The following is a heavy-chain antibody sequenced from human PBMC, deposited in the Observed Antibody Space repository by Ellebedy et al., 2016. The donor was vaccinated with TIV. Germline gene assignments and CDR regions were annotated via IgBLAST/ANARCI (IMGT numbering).Heavy chain of an antibody. D-gene: IGHD2-2*01. CDR3: AKARAAAYYYYYGMDV. CDR2: IPYDESDK. J-gene: IGHJ6*02. V-gene: IGHV3-30*18. Sequence: GESLKISXAVSGFTFSAYWMHWVRQAPGKGLEWVAVIPYDESDKYYADSVKGRFTISRDNSKNTLYLQMNSLRAEDTAVYYCAKARAAAYYYYYGMDVWGQGTTVTVSS. CDR1: GFTFSAYW.